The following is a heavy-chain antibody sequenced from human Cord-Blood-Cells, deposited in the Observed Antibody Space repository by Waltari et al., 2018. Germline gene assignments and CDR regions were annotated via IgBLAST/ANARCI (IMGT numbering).Heavy chain of an antibody. CDR1: GGSFSGYY. Sequence: QVQLQQWGAGLLKPSETLSLTCAVYGGSFSGYYWSWIRQPPGKGLEWIGEINHSGSTNYNPALKSRVTISVDTSKNQFSLKLSSVTAADTAVYYCARGQLWAAPDYWGQGTLVTVSS. D-gene: IGHD5-18*01. V-gene: IGHV4-34*01. CDR2: INHSGST. CDR3: ARGQLWAAPDY. J-gene: IGHJ4*02.